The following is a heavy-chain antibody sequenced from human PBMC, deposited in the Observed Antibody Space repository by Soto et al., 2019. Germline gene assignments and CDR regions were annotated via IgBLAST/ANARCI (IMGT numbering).Heavy chain of an antibody. CDR3: AREGGGNDGTGSFDY. D-gene: IGHD7-27*01. CDR2: ILYDGTEE. J-gene: IGHJ4*02. CDR1: GFPVSTYT. Sequence: QVQLVESGGGVVQPGGSLRLSCAASGFPVSTYTTHWVRQAPGKGLEWVALILYDGTEEHYADSVKGRFTISRDHSKNALFLQMTNLRTDDTAIYYCAREGGGNDGTGSFDYWGQGVLVTVSS. V-gene: IGHV3-30-3*01.